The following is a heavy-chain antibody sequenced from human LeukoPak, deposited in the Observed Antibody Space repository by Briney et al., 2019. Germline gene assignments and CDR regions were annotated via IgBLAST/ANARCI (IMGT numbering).Heavy chain of an antibody. J-gene: IGHJ6*02. D-gene: IGHD2-15*01. CDR1: GYTFTSYG. CDR3: ARETVVVAARDVGAYYYYGMDV. Sequence: ASVKVSCKASGYTFTSYGISWVRQAPGQGLEWMGWISAYNGNTNYAQKLQGRVTMTTDTSTSTAYMELRSLRSDDTAVYYCARETVVVAARDVGAYYYYGMDVWGQGATVTVSS. V-gene: IGHV1-18*01. CDR2: ISAYNGNT.